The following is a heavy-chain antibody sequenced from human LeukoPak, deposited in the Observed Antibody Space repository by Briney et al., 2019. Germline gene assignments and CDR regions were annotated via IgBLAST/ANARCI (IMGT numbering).Heavy chain of an antibody. D-gene: IGHD3-22*01. Sequence: ASVTVSCKASGYTFTSYYMHWVRQAPGQGLEWMGIINPSGGSTSYAQKFQGRVTMTRDTSTSTVYMELSSLRSEDTAVYYCARRDYYDSKGAAFDIWGQGTMVTVSS. CDR2: INPSGGST. CDR3: ARRDYYDSKGAAFDI. J-gene: IGHJ3*02. V-gene: IGHV1-46*01. CDR1: GYTFTSYY.